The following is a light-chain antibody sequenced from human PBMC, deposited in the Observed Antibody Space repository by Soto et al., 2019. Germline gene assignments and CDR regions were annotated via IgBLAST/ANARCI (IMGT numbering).Light chain of an antibody. J-gene: IGLJ2*01. V-gene: IGLV2-14*03. Sequence: QSALTQPASVSGSPGRSVTISCTGSSSDVGDFNYVSWYQHLPGRAPKLIIYDVTNLPSGISYRFSASKSGRTASLTISGLQAEDEADYYCSSSSSSSTHVVFGGGTKLTVL. CDR1: SSDVGDFNY. CDR3: SSSSSSSTHVV. CDR2: DVT.